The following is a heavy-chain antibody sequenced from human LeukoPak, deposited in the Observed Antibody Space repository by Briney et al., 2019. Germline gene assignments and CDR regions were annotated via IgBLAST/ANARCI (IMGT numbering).Heavy chain of an antibody. Sequence: PGGSLRLSCAASGFTFSDYYMTWVRQAPGKGLEWVSYTSSGGSYTDYADSVKGRFTISRDNARNSLNLQMNSLRGEDTAVYYCARGKGIATRSYYFDYWGQGTLVTVSS. V-gene: IGHV3-11*06. CDR2: TSSGGSYT. CDR1: GFTFSDYY. CDR3: ARGKGIATRSYYFDY. J-gene: IGHJ4*02. D-gene: IGHD6-13*01.